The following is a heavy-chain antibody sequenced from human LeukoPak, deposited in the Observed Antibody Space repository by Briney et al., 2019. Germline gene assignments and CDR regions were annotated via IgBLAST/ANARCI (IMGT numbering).Heavy chain of an antibody. Sequence: TGGSLRLSCAASGFTFSSYAMHWVRQAPGKGLEWVAVISYDGSNKYYADSVKGRFTISRDNAKNSLYLQMNSLRAEDTAVYYCARGAYYYDSSGYWDQIYFDYWGQGTLVTVSS. CDR1: GFTFSSYA. D-gene: IGHD3-22*01. CDR3: ARGAYYYDSSGYWDQIYFDY. V-gene: IGHV3-30-3*01. CDR2: ISYDGSNK. J-gene: IGHJ4*02.